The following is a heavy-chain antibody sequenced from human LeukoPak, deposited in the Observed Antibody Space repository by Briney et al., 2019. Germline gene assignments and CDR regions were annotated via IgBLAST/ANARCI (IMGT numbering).Heavy chain of an antibody. V-gene: IGHV4-59*01. CDR3: ARGYYDFWSGYSYYCYYMDV. Sequence: PSETLSLTCTVSGGSISSYYWSWIRQPPGKGLEWIGYIYYSGSTNYNPSLKSRVTISVDTSKNQFSLKLSSVTAADTAVYYCARGYYDFWSGYSYYCYYMDVWGKGTTVTVPS. CDR1: GGSISSYY. J-gene: IGHJ6*03. D-gene: IGHD3-3*01. CDR2: IYYSGST.